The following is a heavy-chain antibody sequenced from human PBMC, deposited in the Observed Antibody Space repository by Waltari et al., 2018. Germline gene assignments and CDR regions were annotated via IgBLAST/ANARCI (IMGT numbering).Heavy chain of an antibody. D-gene: IGHD3-10*01. CDR3: AKDFRRTSSYYYYYYGMDV. V-gene: IGHV3-9*01. CDR1: GFTFDDYA. J-gene: IGHJ6*02. CDR2: ISWNSGSI. Sequence: EVQLVESGGGLVQPGRSLRLSCAASGFTFDDYAMHWVRPAPGKGLEWVSGISWNSGSIGYADSVKGRFTISRDNAKNSLYLQMNSLRAEDTALYYCAKDFRRTSSYYYYYYGMDVWGQGTTVTVSS.